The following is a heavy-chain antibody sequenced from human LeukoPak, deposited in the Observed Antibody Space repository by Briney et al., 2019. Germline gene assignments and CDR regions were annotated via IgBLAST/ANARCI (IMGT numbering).Heavy chain of an antibody. CDR2: ISDDGSDK. V-gene: IGHV3-30*15. Sequence: GGSLRLSCAASGFSFSTYAMHWVRQAPGKGLEWVAVISDDGSDKYYADSVKGRFTISRDNSKNTLYLQMSSPRAEDTAVYYCARDSGSGYYDSSGSFFDYWGQGTLVTVSS. CDR3: ARDSGSGYYDSSGSFFDY. J-gene: IGHJ4*02. D-gene: IGHD3-22*01. CDR1: GFSFSTYA.